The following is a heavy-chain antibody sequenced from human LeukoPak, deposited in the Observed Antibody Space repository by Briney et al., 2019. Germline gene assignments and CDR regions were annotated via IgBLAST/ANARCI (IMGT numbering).Heavy chain of an antibody. D-gene: IGHD6-13*01. V-gene: IGHV4-4*07. CDR3: ARVADRGSSSWYYYYYGMDV. Sequence: PSETLSLTCTVSGGSIYSYYWSWIRQPAGKGLEWIGRMSAGGRSNYNPSLKSRLTMSVDTSKNQFSLKLNSVTAADTAVYYCARVADRGSSSWYYYYYGMDVWGQGTTVTVSS. J-gene: IGHJ6*02. CDR1: GGSIYSYY. CDR2: MSAGGRS.